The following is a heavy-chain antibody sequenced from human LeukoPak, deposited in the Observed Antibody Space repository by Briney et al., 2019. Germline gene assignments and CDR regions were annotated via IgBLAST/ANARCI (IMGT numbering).Heavy chain of an antibody. CDR3: ASTNDYTNFVAP. CDR2: INPNGGGT. J-gene: IGHJ5*02. Sequence: GASVKVSCKCSGYSFTAYHIHWMRQAPGQGLEWMGWINPNGGGTIFAQRFQGRVTMTRDTSISTAYMELSSLRSDDTAVYYCASTNDYTNFVAPWGLGTLVTVSS. D-gene: IGHD4-11*01. V-gene: IGHV1-2*02. CDR1: GYSFTAYH.